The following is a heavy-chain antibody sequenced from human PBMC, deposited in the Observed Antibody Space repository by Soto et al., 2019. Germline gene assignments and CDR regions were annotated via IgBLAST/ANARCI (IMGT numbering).Heavy chain of an antibody. Sequence: EVQLVESGGGLVKPGGSLRLSCAASGFIFDIYSMTWVRQAPGKGLEWVSSISSSSSYIYYADSVKGRFTISRDNAENSLYLQMSSLRADDTAVYYCARDRGAASDIRYYYYGIDVWDQGTTVTVSS. V-gene: IGHV3-21*01. CDR3: ARDRGAASDIRYYYYGIDV. CDR1: GFIFDIYS. D-gene: IGHD3-10*01. J-gene: IGHJ6*02. CDR2: ISSSSSYI.